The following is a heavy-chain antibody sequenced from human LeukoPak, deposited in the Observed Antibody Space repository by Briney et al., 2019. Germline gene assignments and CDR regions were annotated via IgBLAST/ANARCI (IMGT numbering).Heavy chain of an antibody. CDR1: GGSISSSSYY. Sequence: SETLSPTCTVSGGSISSSSYYCGWIRQPPGKGLELVGSIYFSGSTYYNPSLKSRVTISVDTSKNQFSLKLSSVTAADTAVYYCARQGHNYYDSSGYPTPGFDYWGQGTRVTVSS. J-gene: IGHJ4*02. CDR2: IYFSGST. CDR3: ARQGHNYYDSSGYPTPGFDY. D-gene: IGHD3-22*01. V-gene: IGHV4-39*01.